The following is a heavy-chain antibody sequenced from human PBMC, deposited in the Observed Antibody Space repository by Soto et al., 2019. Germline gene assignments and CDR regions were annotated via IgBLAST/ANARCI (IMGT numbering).Heavy chain of an antibody. CDR2: IIPILGIA. D-gene: IGHD6-19*01. CDR3: ASTLPGIAVAGTFSY. Sequence: SVKVSCKASGGTLSSYTISWVRQAPGQGLEWMGRIIPILGIANYAQKFQGRVTITADKSTSTAYMELSSLRSEDTAVYYCASTLPGIAVAGTFSYWGQGTLVTVSS. J-gene: IGHJ4*02. V-gene: IGHV1-69*02. CDR1: GGTLSSYT.